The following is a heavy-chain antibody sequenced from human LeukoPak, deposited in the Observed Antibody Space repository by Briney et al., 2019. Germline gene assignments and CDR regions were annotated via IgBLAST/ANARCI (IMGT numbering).Heavy chain of an antibody. CDR3: ARDRDSSGLRDFDL. CDR1: GGSISSYY. V-gene: IGHV4-59*01. Sequence: SETLSLTCTVSGGSISSYYWSWIRQAPGKGLEWIWYIYYSGNTNYNPSLKSGVSISIDTYKNQFSLQLSSVTAADTDVYYCARDRDSSGLRDFDLWGRGTLVTVSA. CDR2: IYYSGNT. D-gene: IGHD3-22*01. J-gene: IGHJ2*01.